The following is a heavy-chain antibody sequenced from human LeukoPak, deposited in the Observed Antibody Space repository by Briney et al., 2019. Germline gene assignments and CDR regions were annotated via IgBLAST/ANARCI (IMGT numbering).Heavy chain of an antibody. CDR1: GFTFSTYV. J-gene: IGHJ4*02. CDR3: VRGTGY. V-gene: IGHV3-64D*06. CDR2: ISSNGDNT. Sequence: EGSLRLSCSVSGFTFSTYVMHWVRQAPGKGLENVSAISSNGDNTYYADSVKGRFTISRDNSKNTLYLQMSSLRADDTAVYYCVRGTGYWGQGTLVTVSS.